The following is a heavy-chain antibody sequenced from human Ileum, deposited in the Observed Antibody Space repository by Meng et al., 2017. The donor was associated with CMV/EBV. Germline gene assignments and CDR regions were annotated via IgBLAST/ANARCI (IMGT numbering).Heavy chain of an antibody. D-gene: IGHD3-3*01. V-gene: IGHV4-39*07. J-gene: IGHJ4*02. CDR1: GGSISSSSYY. CDR3: ARLIRGITIFGVVTPDYFDY. CDR2: IYYSGST. Sequence: SETLSLTCTVSGGSISSSSYYWGWIRQPPGKGLEWIGSIYYSGSTYYNPSLTSRVTISVDTSKNQFSLKLSSVTAADTAVYYCARLIRGITIFGVVTPDYFDYWGQGTLVTVSS.